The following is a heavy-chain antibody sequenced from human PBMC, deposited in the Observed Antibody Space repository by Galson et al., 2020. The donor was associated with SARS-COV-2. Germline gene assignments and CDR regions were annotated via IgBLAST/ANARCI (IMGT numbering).Heavy chain of an antibody. V-gene: IGHV1-69*13. CDR1: GGSFRSDA. D-gene: IGHD3-3*01. Sequence: SVKVSCKASGGSFRSDAINWVRQAPGQGLGWMGGIIPMLGTAHYAQKFQGRVTITADESTNTAYMEVNSLRSEDTAVYYCARDQEDFWSGYYDSWGQGTLVTVSS. CDR2: IIPMLGTA. CDR3: ARDQEDFWSGYYDS. J-gene: IGHJ4*02.